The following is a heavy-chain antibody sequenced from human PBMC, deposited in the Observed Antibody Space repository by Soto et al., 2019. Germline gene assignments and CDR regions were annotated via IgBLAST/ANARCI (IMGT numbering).Heavy chain of an antibody. CDR3: ARHVAGYSSGLDY. CDR2: IYYSGST. CDR1: GGSISSSTYY. D-gene: IGHD6-19*01. J-gene: IGHJ4*02. Sequence: SETLSLTCTVSGGSISSSTYYCGWIRQPPGKGLKWIGSIYYSGSTYYNPSLKSRVTISVDTPKNQFSLMLSSVTAADTAVYNCARHVAGYSSGLDYWGQRTLVTVSS. V-gene: IGHV4-39*01.